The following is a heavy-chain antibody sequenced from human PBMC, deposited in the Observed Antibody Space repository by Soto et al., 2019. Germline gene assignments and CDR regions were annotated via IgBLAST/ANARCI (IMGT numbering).Heavy chain of an antibody. CDR3: ARDLRSVAGTWHNWFDP. V-gene: IGHV4-31*03. CDR2: IYYSGST. Sequence: QVQLQESGPGLVKPSQTLSLTCTVSGGSISSGGYYWSWIRQHPGKGLEWIGYIYYSGSTYYNPSLKSRVTISVDTSKNQFSLKLSSVTAADTAVYYCARDLRSVAGTWHNWFDPWGQGTLVTVSS. D-gene: IGHD6-19*01. J-gene: IGHJ5*02. CDR1: GGSISSGGYY.